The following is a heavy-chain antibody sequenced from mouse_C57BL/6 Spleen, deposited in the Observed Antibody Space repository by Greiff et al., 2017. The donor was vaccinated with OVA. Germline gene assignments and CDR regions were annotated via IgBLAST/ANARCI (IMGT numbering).Heavy chain of an antibody. D-gene: IGHD2-4*01. CDR2: IDPSDSYT. CDR3: ARAGTYYDYSYWYFDV. Sequence: VQLQQPGAELVKPGASVKLSCKASGYTFTSYWMQWVKQRPGQGLEWIGEIDPSDSYTNYNQKFKGKATLTVDTSSSTAYMQLSSLTSEDSAVYYCARAGTYYDYSYWYFDVWGTGTTVTVSS. CDR1: GYTFTSYW. J-gene: IGHJ1*03. V-gene: IGHV1-50*01.